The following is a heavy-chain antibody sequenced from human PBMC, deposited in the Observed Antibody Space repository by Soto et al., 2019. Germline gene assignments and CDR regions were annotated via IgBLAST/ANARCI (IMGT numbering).Heavy chain of an antibody. CDR2: ISAYNGNT. V-gene: IGHV1-18*04. Sequence: ASVKVSCKASGYTFTSYGISWVRQAPGQGLEWMGWISAYNGNTNYAQKLQGRVTMTTDTSTSTAYMELRSLRSDDTAVYYCARDVFRSTIYYYYGMDVWGQGTMVTVSS. J-gene: IGHJ6*01. D-gene: IGHD3-3*01. CDR1: GYTFTSYG. CDR3: ARDVFRSTIYYYYGMDV.